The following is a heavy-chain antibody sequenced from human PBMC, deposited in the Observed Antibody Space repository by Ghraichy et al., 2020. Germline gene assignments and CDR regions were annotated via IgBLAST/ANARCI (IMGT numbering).Heavy chain of an antibody. J-gene: IGHJ4*02. Sequence: GGSLRLSCVGSGFSFSSHGMHWVRQAPGKGLVWLAVISNDGSAKYYADYVKGRFTISRDNSKKTVYLQMDSLRAEDTSLYYCARDLHYGGNKPDKWGQGTLVTVSS. CDR3: ARDLHYGGNKPDK. CDR2: ISNDGSAK. V-gene: IGHV3-30*03. CDR1: GFSFSSHG. D-gene: IGHD4-23*01.